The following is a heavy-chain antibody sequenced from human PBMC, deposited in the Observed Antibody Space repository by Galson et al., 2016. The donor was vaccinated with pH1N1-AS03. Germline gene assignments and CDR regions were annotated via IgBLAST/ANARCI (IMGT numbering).Heavy chain of an antibody. CDR3: ARDRVGATLLDY. CDR1: GFTFSSYG. CDR2: IYYDGNNK. V-gene: IGHV3-33*01. D-gene: IGHD1-26*01. Sequence: SLRLSCAVSGFTFSSYGMHWVRQAPGKGLEWVAVIYYDGNNKYYADSVKGRFTIFRDNSKNTLYLQMNSLRAEDTAVYYCARDRVGATLLDYWGQGTLVTVPS. J-gene: IGHJ4*02.